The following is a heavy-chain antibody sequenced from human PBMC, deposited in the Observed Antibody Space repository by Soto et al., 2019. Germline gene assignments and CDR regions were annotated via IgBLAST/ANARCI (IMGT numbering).Heavy chain of an antibody. J-gene: IGHJ4*02. CDR3: ARGIGYCSSINCYSSRRLRFDS. CDR2: VNNSGTT. V-gene: IGHV4-34*01. D-gene: IGHD2-2*01. CDR1: GGSFSVYY. Sequence: QVQLQQWGAGLLKPSETLSLTCAVYGGSFSVYYWTWIRQSPEKGLEWIGEVNNSGTTYYNPSLKTRVTISVHTPKNQFSLKMSSVTAADTAVYYCARGIGYCSSINCYSSRRLRFDSWGQGTLVTVSS.